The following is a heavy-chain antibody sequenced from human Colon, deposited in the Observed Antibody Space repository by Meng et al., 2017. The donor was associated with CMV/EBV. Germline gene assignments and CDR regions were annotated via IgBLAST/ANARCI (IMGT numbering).Heavy chain of an antibody. CDR3: ARLPRNSNFYFGDFDS. Sequence: GESLKISCTASGFTFGDYAMSWVRQAPGKGLEWVGFIRSKAYGGATEYAASVKGRFTISRDDSKSIAYLQMNSLKTEDTAVYYCARLPRNSNFYFGDFDSWGQGLPVTVSS. J-gene: IGHJ4*02. V-gene: IGHV3-49*04. CDR1: GFTFGDYA. D-gene: IGHD3-3*02. CDR2: IRSKAYGGAT.